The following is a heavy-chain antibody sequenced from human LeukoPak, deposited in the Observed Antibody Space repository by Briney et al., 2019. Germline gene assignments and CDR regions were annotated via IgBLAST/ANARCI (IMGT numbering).Heavy chain of an antibody. Sequence: ASVKVSCKASGYTLTSDGMNWVRQATGQGLEWMGWINTNTGNPTYGQGFTGRFVFSLDTSVNTAYLQISSLQAEDTAVYFCARALPGCGSTNCYGLETWGQGTLVTVSS. CDR2: INTNTGNP. V-gene: IGHV7-4-1*02. D-gene: IGHD2-2*01. CDR1: GYTLTSDG. J-gene: IGHJ5*02. CDR3: ARALPGCGSTNCYGLET.